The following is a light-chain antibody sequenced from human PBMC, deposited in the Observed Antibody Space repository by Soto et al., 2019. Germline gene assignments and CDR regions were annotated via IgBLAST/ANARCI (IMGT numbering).Light chain of an antibody. Sequence: QSALTQPASVSGSPGQSITISCTGTSRDVGSYNLVSWYQQHPGTAPKLMIYEAFKRPSGVSNRFSGSKSGDTASLTISGLQAEDEADYYCCSYAGSTTLYVFGTGTKLTVL. CDR2: EAF. J-gene: IGLJ1*01. V-gene: IGLV2-23*01. CDR3: CSYAGSTTLYV. CDR1: SRDVGSYNL.